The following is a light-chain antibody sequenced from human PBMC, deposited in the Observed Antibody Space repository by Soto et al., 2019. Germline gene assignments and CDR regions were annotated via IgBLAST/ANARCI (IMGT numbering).Light chain of an antibody. CDR2: GAS. Sequence: EIVLTQFPGTLSLSPGERATLSCRASQSVSSSYLAWYQQKPGQAPRLLIHGASSRATGIPDRFSGSGSGTVFSLIISRLEPEDFGVYYCQQYGSSPLTFCGGTNVDIK. CDR3: QQYGSSPLT. CDR1: QSVSSSY. V-gene: IGKV3-20*01. J-gene: IGKJ4*01.